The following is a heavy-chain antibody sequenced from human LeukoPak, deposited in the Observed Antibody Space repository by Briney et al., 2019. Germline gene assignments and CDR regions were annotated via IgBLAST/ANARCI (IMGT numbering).Heavy chain of an antibody. D-gene: IGHD1-7*01. CDR2: IYYSGST. V-gene: IGHV4-59*01. CDR3: ATGDTWDYSFDI. CDR1: GGSISSDY. J-gene: IGHJ3*02. Sequence: SETLSLTCIVSGGSISSDYWSWLRQPPGKGLEWLGYIYYSGSTNYNPSLKSRVTISVDTSKNQFSLKLSSVTAADTAVYYCATGDTWDYSFDIWGQGTMVTVSS.